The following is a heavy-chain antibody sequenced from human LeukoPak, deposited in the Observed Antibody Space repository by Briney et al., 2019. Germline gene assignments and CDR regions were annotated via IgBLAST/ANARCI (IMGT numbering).Heavy chain of an antibody. CDR3: ARVRRYASGSYYPPPYDF. Sequence: GGSLRLSCAASGFTFSSYEMNWVRLAPGKGLEWASYISVTGSTVYYADSVNGRFTISRDNAKNSLYLQMNSLRAEDTSLYYCARVRRYASGSYYPPPYDFWGQGTLVTVSS. J-gene: IGHJ4*02. CDR2: ISVTGSTV. V-gene: IGHV3-48*03. CDR1: GFTFSSYE. D-gene: IGHD3-10*01.